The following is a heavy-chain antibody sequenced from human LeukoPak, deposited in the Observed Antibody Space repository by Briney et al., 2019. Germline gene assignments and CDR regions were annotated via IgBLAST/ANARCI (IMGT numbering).Heavy chain of an antibody. D-gene: IGHD3-10*01. CDR2: IWYDGSDE. J-gene: IGHJ4*02. Sequence: GGSLRLSCAASKFIFSDYGMHRVRQAPGKGLEWVAFIWYDGSDEYYADSVKGRFTISRDNSKNTLYLQMNSLTIEDTAVYYCAKGGGELGSGSLDYWGQGTLVTVSS. V-gene: IGHV3-30*02. CDR3: AKGGGELGSGSLDY. CDR1: KFIFSDYG.